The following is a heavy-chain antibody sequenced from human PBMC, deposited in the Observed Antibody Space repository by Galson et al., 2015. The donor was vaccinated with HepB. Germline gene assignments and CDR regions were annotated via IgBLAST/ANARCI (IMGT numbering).Heavy chain of an antibody. CDR2: ISSNGGST. J-gene: IGHJ4*02. D-gene: IGHD3-10*01. V-gene: IGHV3-64D*06. Sequence: SLRLSCAASGFTFSSYAMHWVRQAPGKGLEYVSAISSNGGSTYYADSVRGRFTIPRDNSKNTLYLQMSSLRAEDTAVYYCVKDPRYYYGSGSNRGFDYWGQGTLVTVSS. CDR1: GFTFSSYA. CDR3: VKDPRYYYGSGSNRGFDY.